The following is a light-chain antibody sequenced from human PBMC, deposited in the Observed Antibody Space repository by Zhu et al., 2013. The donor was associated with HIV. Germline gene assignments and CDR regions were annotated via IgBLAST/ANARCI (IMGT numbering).Light chain of an antibody. CDR3: QQYVGSPFT. V-gene: IGKV3-20*01. Sequence: EIVLTQSPGTLSLSPGEGATLSCRASQSVATSVAWYQQKPGQAPKLLIYGASSRATGIPDRFSGSGSETDFTLTISRLEPDDFAVYYCQQYVGSPFTFGGGTKVEIK. J-gene: IGKJ4*01. CDR1: QSVATS. CDR2: GAS.